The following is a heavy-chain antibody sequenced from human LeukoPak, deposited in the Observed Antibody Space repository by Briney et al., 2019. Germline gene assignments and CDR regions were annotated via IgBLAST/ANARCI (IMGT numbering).Heavy chain of an antibody. V-gene: IGHV4-34*01. CDR1: GGSFSGYY. D-gene: IGHD2-8*01. CDR3: ARDGA. Sequence: PSETLSLTCAVYGGSFSGYYWSWIRQPPGKGLEWIGEINHSGSTNYNPSLKSRVTISVDTSKNQCSLKLTSATAADTAVYYCARDGAWGQGTLVTVSS. CDR2: INHSGST. J-gene: IGHJ5*02.